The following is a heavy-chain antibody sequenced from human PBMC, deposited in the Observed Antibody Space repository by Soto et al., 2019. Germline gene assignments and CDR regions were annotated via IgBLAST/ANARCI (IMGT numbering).Heavy chain of an antibody. CDR3: ARGVTWGVDV. CDR2: ISRSSTGI. D-gene: IGHD3-10*01. J-gene: IGHJ6*02. Sequence: EVQLVESGGGLVQPGGSLRLSCAASGFTFSPYSMSWVRQAPGKGLEWVSYISRSSTGIHYADSVKGRFTISRDEATNSLHLQRNSLRDGDTAVYYCARGVTWGVDVWGQGTTVSISS. V-gene: IGHV3-48*02. CDR1: GFTFSPYS.